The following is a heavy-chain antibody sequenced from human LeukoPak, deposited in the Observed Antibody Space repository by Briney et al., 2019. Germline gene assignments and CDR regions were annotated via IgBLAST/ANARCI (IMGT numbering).Heavy chain of an antibody. CDR2: IIPIFGTA. D-gene: IGHD3-22*01. V-gene: IGHV1-69*13. Sequence: ASVKVSCKASGGTFSSYGISWVRQAPGQGLEWMGGIIPIFGTANYAQKFQGRVTITADGSTGTAYMELSSLRSEDTAVYYCASGVYYDSGGYSFEYWGQGTLVTVSS. CDR1: GGTFSSYG. CDR3: ASGVYYDSGGYSFEY. J-gene: IGHJ4*02.